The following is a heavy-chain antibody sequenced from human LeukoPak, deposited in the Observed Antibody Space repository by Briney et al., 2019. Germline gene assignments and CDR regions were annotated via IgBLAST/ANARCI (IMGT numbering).Heavy chain of an antibody. D-gene: IGHD5-18*01. CDR1: GGSISSGGYS. CDR2: IYYSGST. J-gene: IGHJ4*02. CDR3: AKSSYSIFDY. V-gene: IGHV4-30-4*07. Sequence: SETLSLTCAVSGGSISSGGYSWSRIRQPPGKGLEWIGYIYYSGSTYYNPSLKSRVTISVDTSKNQFSLKLSSVTAADTAVYYCAKSSYSIFDYWGQGTLVTVSS.